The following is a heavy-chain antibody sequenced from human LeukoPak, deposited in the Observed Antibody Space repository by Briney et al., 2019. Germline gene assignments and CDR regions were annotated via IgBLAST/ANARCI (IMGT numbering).Heavy chain of an antibody. CDR1: GYTFTGYY. CDR2: INPNSGGT. D-gene: IGHD6-19*01. Sequence: ASVKVSCKASGYTFTGYYMHWVRQAPGQGLEWMGWINPNSGGTNYAQKFQGWVTITRDTSISTAYMELSRLRSDDTAVYYCARGYSSGWYHYYYYYYGMDVWGQGTTVTVSS. V-gene: IGHV1-2*04. CDR3: ARGYSSGWYHYYYYYYGMDV. J-gene: IGHJ6*02.